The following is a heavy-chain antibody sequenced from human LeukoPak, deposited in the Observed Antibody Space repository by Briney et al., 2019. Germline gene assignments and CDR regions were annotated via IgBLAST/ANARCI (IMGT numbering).Heavy chain of an antibody. CDR3: AAVPNANAWYWDDAFDI. CDR2: IVVGSGNT. D-gene: IGHD2-8*02. Sequence: SVKVSCNASGFTFTTSAVQWVRQARGQRLGWIGRIVVGSGNTDHAQKFQGRLTITRDISTSTAYMELSSLTSDDTAVYYCAAVPNANAWYWDDAFDIWGQGTMVTVSS. J-gene: IGHJ3*02. CDR1: GFTFTTSA. V-gene: IGHV1-58*01.